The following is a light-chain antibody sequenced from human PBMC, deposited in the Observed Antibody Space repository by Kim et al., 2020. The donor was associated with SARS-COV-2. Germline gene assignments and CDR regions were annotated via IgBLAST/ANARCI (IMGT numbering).Light chain of an antibody. CDR2: GAT. V-gene: IGKV3-20*01. CDR1: QSVSDTY. CDR3: QQLDNSVWT. Sequence: EIVLTQSPGTLSLFPGERATLSCRASQSVSDTYLAWYQQRPGQAPRLLIYGATSSATGIPDRFSGRGSGTDFTLTISRLEPEDFAVYYCQQLDNSVWTFGQGTKVDIK. J-gene: IGKJ1*01.